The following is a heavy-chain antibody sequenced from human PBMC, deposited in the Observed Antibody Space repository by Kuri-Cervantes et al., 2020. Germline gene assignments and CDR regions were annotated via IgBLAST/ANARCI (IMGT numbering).Heavy chain of an antibody. V-gene: IGHV3-23*01. J-gene: IGHJ6*02. CDR1: GFTFSSYA. D-gene: IGHD2-2*01. CDR3: ARDSTDIVVVPAAIVGRNGYFRYYYYGMDV. Sequence: LSLTCAASGFTFSSYAMSWVRQAPGKGLEWVSAISGSGGSTYYADSVKGRLTISRDNSKNTLYLQMNSLRDEDTAVYYCARDSTDIVVVPAAIVGRNGYFRYYYYGMDVWGQGTTVTVSS. CDR2: ISGSGGST.